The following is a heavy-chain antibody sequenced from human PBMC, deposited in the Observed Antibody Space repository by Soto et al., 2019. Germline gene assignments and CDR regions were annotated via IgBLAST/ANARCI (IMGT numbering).Heavy chain of an antibody. CDR3: ARFREHKKKTIFGVVISYWYFDL. CDR1: GGSFSGYY. D-gene: IGHD3-3*01. V-gene: IGHV4-34*01. CDR2: INHSGST. Sequence: PSETLSLTCAVYGGSFSGYYWSWIRQPPGKGLEWIGEINHSGSTNHNPSLKSRVTISVDTSKNQFSLKLSSVTAADTAVYYCARFREHKKKTIFGVVISYWYFDLWGRGTLVTVTP. J-gene: IGHJ2*01.